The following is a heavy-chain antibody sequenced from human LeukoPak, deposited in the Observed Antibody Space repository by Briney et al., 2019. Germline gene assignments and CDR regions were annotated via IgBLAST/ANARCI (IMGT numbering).Heavy chain of an antibody. Sequence: SETLSLTCAVSGGSFSGYYWSWIRQPPGKGLEWIGEINHSGSTNYNPSLKSRVTISVDTSKDQFSLKLSSVTAADTAVYYCARGGEGEGATILVWFDPWGQGTLVTVSS. J-gene: IGHJ5*02. V-gene: IGHV4-34*01. CDR2: INHSGST. CDR3: ARGGEGEGATILVWFDP. D-gene: IGHD1-26*01. CDR1: GGSFSGYY.